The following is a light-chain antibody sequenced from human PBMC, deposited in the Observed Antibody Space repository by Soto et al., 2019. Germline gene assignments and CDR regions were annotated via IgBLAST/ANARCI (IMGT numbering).Light chain of an antibody. J-gene: IGLJ2*01. V-gene: IGLV2-23*01. CDR2: EAT. CDR3: CAYAGSGNVV. Sequence: QSALTQPASVSGSPEQSITISCTGTSNDVGRYNLVSWYQQHPGKAPKVMIYEATKRPSGVSNRFSGSKSGNTASLTISGLQAEDEADYYCCAYAGSGNVVFGGGTKPPS. CDR1: SNDVGRYNL.